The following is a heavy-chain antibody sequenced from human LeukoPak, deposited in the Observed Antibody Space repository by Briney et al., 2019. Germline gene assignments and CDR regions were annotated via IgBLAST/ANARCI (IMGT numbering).Heavy chain of an antibody. Sequence: PSETLSLTCTVSGGSTTSSGYYWGWIRQPPGKGLEWIGSIYYRGSTYHSPSLKSRVTTSVDTSKNQFSLKLSSLTAADTAVYYCVRQNYDTIGFTAFDYWGQGTLVTVSS. CDR2: IYYRGST. D-gene: IGHD3-22*01. CDR1: GGSTTSSGYY. V-gene: IGHV4-39*01. J-gene: IGHJ4*02. CDR3: VRQNYDTIGFTAFDY.